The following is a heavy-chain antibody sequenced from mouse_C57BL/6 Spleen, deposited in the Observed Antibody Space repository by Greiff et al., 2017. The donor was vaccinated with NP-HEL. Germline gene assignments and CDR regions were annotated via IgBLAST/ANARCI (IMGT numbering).Heavy chain of an antibody. CDR2: IYPGDGDT. V-gene: IGHV1-82*01. Sequence: QVQLKESGPELVKPGASVKISCKASGYAFSSSWMNWVKQRPGKGLEWIGRIYPGDGDTNYNGKFKGKATLTADKSSSTAYMQLSSLTSEDSAVYFCARPRDSSDWFAYWGQGTLVTVSA. CDR3: ARPRDSSDWFAY. J-gene: IGHJ3*01. D-gene: IGHD3-2*02. CDR1: GYAFSSSW.